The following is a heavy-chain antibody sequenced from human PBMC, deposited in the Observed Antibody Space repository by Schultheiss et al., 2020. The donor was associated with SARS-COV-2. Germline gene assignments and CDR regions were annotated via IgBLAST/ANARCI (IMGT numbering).Heavy chain of an antibody. D-gene: IGHD2-2*01. V-gene: IGHV4-34*01. J-gene: IGHJ6*03. CDR3: ARDRESTTSCYTGPCYYYYMDV. CDR2: IYYSGST. Sequence: SETLSLTCAVYGGSFSGYYWGWIRQPPGKGLEWIGSIYYSGSTYYNPSLRSRVTISVDTSKNQFSLRLSSVTAADTAVYYCARDRESTTSCYTGPCYYYYMDVWGKGTTVTVSS. CDR1: GGSFSGYY.